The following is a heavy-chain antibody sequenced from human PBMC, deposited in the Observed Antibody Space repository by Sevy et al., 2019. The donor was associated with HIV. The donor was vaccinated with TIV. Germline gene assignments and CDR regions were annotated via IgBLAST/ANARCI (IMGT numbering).Heavy chain of an antibody. Sequence: GGSLRLSCAASGFAFYEYSMSWIRQAPGKGLEWVATLSFCCGKINYADSVKGRFTISRDNSKNSFYLQMDNLRVEDTALYYCAREGCSRPHDYWGQGTRVTVSS. CDR1: GFAFYEYS. CDR2: LSFCCGKI. D-gene: IGHD2-8*01. CDR3: AREGCSRPHDY. V-gene: IGHV3-23*01. J-gene: IGHJ4*02.